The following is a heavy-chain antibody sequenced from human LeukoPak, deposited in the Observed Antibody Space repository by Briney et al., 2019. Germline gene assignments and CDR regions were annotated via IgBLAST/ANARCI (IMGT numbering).Heavy chain of an antibody. J-gene: IGHJ4*02. CDR2: IYYSGST. D-gene: IGHD4-11*01. V-gene: IGHV4-30-4*08. CDR3: ARVMTTVTSFDY. CDR1: GGSISSSSYY. Sequence: SETMALTCTVSGGSISSSSYYWGWIRQPPGKGLEWIGYIYYSGSTYYNPSLKSRVTISVDTSKNQFSLKLSSVTAADTAVYYCARVMTTVTSFDYWGQGTLVTVSS.